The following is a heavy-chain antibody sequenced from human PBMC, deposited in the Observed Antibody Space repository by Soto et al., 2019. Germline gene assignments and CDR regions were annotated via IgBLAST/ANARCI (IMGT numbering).Heavy chain of an antibody. V-gene: IGHV4-59*08. Sequence: SETLSLTCTVSGGSISSYYWSWIRQPPGKGLEWIGYIYYSGSTNYNPSLKSRVTISVDTSKNQFSLKLSSVTAADTAVYYCARYYYGSGSYYYYFDYWGQGTLVTVSS. CDR3: ARYYYGSGSYYYYFDY. J-gene: IGHJ4*02. CDR2: IYYSGST. CDR1: GGSISSYY. D-gene: IGHD3-10*01.